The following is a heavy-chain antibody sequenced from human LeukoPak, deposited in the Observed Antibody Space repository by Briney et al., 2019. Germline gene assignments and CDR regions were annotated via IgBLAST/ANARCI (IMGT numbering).Heavy chain of an antibody. D-gene: IGHD6-13*01. Sequence: GGSLRLSCAASGFTFSDYYMSWIRQAPGKGLEWVSYISSSGSTIYYADSVKGRFTISRDNAKNSLYLQMNSLRAEDTAVYYCARDDSIAAAGTYAFGIWGQGTMVTVSS. CDR2: ISSSGSTI. V-gene: IGHV3-11*01. CDR1: GFTFSDYY. J-gene: IGHJ3*02. CDR3: ARDDSIAAAGTYAFGI.